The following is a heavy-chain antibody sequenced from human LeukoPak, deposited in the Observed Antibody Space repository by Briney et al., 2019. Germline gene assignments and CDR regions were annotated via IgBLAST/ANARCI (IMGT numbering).Heavy chain of an antibody. V-gene: IGHV4-31*11. D-gene: IGHD4-23*01. CDR3: ARAYYGGNSGGWFDP. CDR1: GGSFSGYY. J-gene: IGHJ5*02. Sequence: PSETLSLTCAVYGGSFSGYYWSWIRQHPGKGLEWIGYIYYSGSTYYNPSLKSRVTISVDTSKNQFSLKLSSVTAADTAVYYCARAYYGGNSGGWFDPWGQGTLVTVSS. CDR2: IYYSGST.